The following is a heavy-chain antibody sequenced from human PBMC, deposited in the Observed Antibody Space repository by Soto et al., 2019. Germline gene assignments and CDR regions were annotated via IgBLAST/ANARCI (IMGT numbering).Heavy chain of an antibody. V-gene: IGHV3-33*08. CDR3: AREPGTGTDGMDV. CDR2: IWYDGSNK. CDR1: GFTFSNYA. D-gene: IGHD3-10*01. Sequence: HPGGSLRLSCAASGFTFSNYAVTWVRQAPGKGLEWVAVIWYDGSNKYYADSVKGRFTISRDNSKNTLYLQMNSLRAEDTAVYYCAREPGTGTDGMDVWGQGTTVTVSS. J-gene: IGHJ6*02.